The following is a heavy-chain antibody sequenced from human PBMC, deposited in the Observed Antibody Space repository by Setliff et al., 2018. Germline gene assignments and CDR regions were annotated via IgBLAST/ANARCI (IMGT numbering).Heavy chain of an antibody. V-gene: IGHV4-59*08. D-gene: IGHD3-22*01. CDR3: ASRDYYDNRGSLDF. J-gene: IGHJ4*02. CDR1: GGSISSYY. Sequence: SETLSLTCTVSGGSISSYYWSWIRQPPGKGLEWIGEINHSGSTNYNPSLKSRVTISVDTSVNEFSLRLTSVTAADTAMYYCASRDYYDNRGSLDFWGQGTLVTVSS. CDR2: INHSGST.